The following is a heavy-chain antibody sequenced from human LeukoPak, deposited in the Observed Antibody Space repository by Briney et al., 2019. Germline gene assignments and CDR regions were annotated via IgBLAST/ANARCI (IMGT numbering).Heavy chain of an antibody. CDR1: GYTFTSYG. Sequence: GASVKVSCKASGYTFTSYGISWVRQAPGQGLEWMGWISAYNGNTNYAQKLQGRVTMTTDTSTSTAYMELSSLRSEDTAVYYCARETYYYGSGSYYDYYYYYYMDVWGKGTTVTISS. J-gene: IGHJ6*03. V-gene: IGHV1-18*01. CDR3: ARETYYYGSGSYYDYYYYYYMDV. D-gene: IGHD3-10*01. CDR2: ISAYNGNT.